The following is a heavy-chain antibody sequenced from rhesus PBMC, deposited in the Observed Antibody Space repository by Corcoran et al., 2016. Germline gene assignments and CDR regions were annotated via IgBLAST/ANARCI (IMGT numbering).Heavy chain of an antibody. D-gene: IGHD3-16*01. CDR2: NRNTGKTI. J-gene: IGHJ4*01. Sequence: EVQLVESGGGLVQPGGSLRLSCAASGFTFGDYGIHWVRQAPGKGLEWVSSNRNTGKTIYYADSVKGRFTVSRDNAKNSLSLQMNSLRAEDTAVYYCTRSLGTYYDYWGQGVLVTVSS. V-gene: IGHV3-7*01. CDR3: TRSLGTYYDY. CDR1: GFTFGDYG.